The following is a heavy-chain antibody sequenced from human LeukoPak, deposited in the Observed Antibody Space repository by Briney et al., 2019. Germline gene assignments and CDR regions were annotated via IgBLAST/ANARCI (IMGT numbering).Heavy chain of an antibody. J-gene: IGHJ4*02. CDR2: ISAGGDRT. V-gene: IGHV3-23*01. D-gene: IGHD1-26*01. Sequence: GGSLRLSCAASGFTFSTYAMTWVRQAPGKGLEWVSGISAGGDRTHYADSVKGRFTISRDNSKNTLYLQMNSLRAEDTAEYYCARSTVGTSCCTAVDYWGQGTLVTVSS. CDR3: ARSTVGTSCCTAVDY. CDR1: GFTFSTYA.